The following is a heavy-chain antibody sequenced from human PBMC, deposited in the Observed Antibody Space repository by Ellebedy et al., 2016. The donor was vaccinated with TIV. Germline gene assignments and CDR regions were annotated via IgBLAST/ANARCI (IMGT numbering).Heavy chain of an antibody. V-gene: IGHV4-39*07. D-gene: IGHD1-26*01. Sequence: SETLSLTXVASGGSINNNNYYWYWIRQPPGKGLEWVGTVFYYGSTYYKPSMGSRVIVSIDTSKNHFSLKLSSVTAADTAVYYCARAPLGGSVGFFEYFDFWGQGIQVTVSS. CDR1: GGSINNNNYY. J-gene: IGHJ4*02. CDR3: ARAPLGGSVGFFEYFDF. CDR2: VFYYGST.